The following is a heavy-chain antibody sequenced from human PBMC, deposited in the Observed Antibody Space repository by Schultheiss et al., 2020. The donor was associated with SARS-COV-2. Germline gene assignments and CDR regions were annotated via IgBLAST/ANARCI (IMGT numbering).Heavy chain of an antibody. CDR2: ISSNGGSK. V-gene: IGHV3-64*04. Sequence: GGSLRLSCAASGFTFSSYAMHWVRQAPGKGLEYVSAISSNGGSKYYADSVKGRFTISRDNAKNSLYLQMNSLRAEDTAVYYCARGLAGADYGDYFDYWGQGTLVTVSS. J-gene: IGHJ4*02. D-gene: IGHD4-17*01. CDR3: ARGLAGADYGDYFDY. CDR1: GFTFSSYA.